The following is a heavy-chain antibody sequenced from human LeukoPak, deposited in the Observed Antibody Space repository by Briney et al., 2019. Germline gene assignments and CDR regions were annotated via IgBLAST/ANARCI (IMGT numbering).Heavy chain of an antibody. J-gene: IGHJ4*02. D-gene: IGHD4-23*01. CDR2: INHSGST. V-gene: IGHV4-34*01. CDR3: ASRLRWGGNFDY. Sequence: PSETLSLTCAVYGGSFSGFYWSWIRQPPGKGLEWIGEINHSGSTYYNPSLKSRVTISEDTSKNQFSLKLTSVTAADTAVYYCASRLRWGGNFDYWGQGTLVTVSS. CDR1: GGSFSGFY.